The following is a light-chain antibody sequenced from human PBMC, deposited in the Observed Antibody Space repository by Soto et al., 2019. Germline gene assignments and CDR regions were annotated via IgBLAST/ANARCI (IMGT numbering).Light chain of an antibody. V-gene: IGKV1-5*03. CDR2: KAS. CDR1: QSISSW. Sequence: DIQMPQSPSTLSASVGDRVTITCRASQSISSWLAWYQQKPGKAPKLLIYKASSLEGGVPSRFSGSGSGTEFTLTISSLQPDDFATYYCQHYNSSFGQGTKLEIK. J-gene: IGKJ2*01. CDR3: QHYNSS.